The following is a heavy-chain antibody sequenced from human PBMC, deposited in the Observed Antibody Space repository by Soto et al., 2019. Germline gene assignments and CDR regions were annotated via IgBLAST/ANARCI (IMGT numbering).Heavy chain of an antibody. CDR1: GFTFSSYA. V-gene: IGHV3-30-3*01. CDR3: GRDRGDGSGWEGGGLDR. CDR2: ISYDGSNK. Sequence: QVQLVESGGGVVQPGRSLRLSCAASGFTFSSYAMHWVRQAPGEGLEWVAVISYDGSNKYYADSVKGRFTISRDNSKNTLYLRMHSLGAGEADGYYCGRDRGDGSGWEGGGLDRLGQGTLVTVSS. D-gene: IGHD6-19*01. J-gene: IGHJ5*02.